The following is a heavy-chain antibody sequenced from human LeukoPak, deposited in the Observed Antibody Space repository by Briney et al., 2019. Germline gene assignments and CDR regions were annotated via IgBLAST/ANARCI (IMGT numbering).Heavy chain of an antibody. CDR1: GGSFSGYY. Sequence: KTSETLSLTCTVYGGSFSGYYWSWIRQPPGKGLEWIGEINHSGSTNYNPSLKSRVTISVDTSKNQFSLKLSSVTAADTAVYYCARYYLQWLARSTNWFDPWGQGTLVTVPS. J-gene: IGHJ5*02. D-gene: IGHD6-19*01. V-gene: IGHV4-34*01. CDR2: INHSGST. CDR3: ARYYLQWLARSTNWFDP.